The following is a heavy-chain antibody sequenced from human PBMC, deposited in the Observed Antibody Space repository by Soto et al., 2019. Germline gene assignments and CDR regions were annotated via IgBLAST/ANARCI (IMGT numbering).Heavy chain of an antibody. CDR1: GGSFSSGDYY. CDR2: IYYSGST. J-gene: IGHJ3*02. Sequence: QVQLQESGPGLVKPSQTLSLTCTVSGGSFSSGDYYWSWIRQHPGKGLEWIGYIYYSGSTSYNPSLKXRXTXXVDTSTNQFSLNLSSVTVADTAVYYCARGRYSAYDNDAFDIWGQGTMVTVSS. D-gene: IGHD5-12*01. CDR3: ARGRYSAYDNDAFDI. V-gene: IGHV4-31*03.